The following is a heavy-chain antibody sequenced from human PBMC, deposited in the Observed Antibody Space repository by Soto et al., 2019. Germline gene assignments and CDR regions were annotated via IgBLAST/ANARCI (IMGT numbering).Heavy chain of an antibody. CDR2: FIPMFDAA. J-gene: IGHJ3*02. V-gene: IGHV1-69*13. CDR1: GDTFSNYA. Sequence: ASVKVSCKASGDTFSNYAINWVRQAPGQGLEWMGGFIPMFDAANYAQNFRGRVTITADESTSTAYMELGGLSSEDTAMYYCARKAESYGFDIWGQGTLVTVSS. D-gene: IGHD3-10*01. CDR3: ARKAESYGFDI.